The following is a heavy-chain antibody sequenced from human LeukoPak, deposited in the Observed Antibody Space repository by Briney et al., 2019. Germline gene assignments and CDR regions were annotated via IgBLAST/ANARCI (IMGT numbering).Heavy chain of an antibody. CDR2: TYYVSKWFS. D-gene: IGHD5-18*01. Sequence: SQTLSLTCAISGDSVSSKSATWNWIRQSPSRGLEWLGRTYYVSKWFSDYAVSVKSRITITPDTSKNQFSLQLNSVTPEDTAVYYCARGRYSYGYNWFDPWGQGTLVTVSS. CDR1: GDSVSSKSAT. CDR3: ARGRYSYGYNWFDP. V-gene: IGHV6-1*01. J-gene: IGHJ5*02.